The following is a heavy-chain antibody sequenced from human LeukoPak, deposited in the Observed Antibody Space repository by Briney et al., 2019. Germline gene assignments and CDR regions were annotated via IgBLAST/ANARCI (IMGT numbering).Heavy chain of an antibody. CDR3: ARGSRIAVAQGVFDY. CDR2: IWYDGSNK. V-gene: IGHV3-33*01. J-gene: IGHJ4*02. Sequence: PGRSLRLSCAASGFTFSSYGMHWVRQAPGKGLEWVAVIWYDGSNKYYADSVKGRFTISRDNSKNTLYLQMNSLRAEDTAVYYCARGSRIAVAQGVFDYWGQGTLVTVSS. D-gene: IGHD6-19*01. CDR1: GFTFSSYG.